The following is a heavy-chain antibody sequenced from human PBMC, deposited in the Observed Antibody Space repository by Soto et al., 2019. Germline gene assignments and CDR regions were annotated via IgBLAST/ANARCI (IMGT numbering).Heavy chain of an antibody. D-gene: IGHD1-7*01. V-gene: IGHV1-69*06. CDR2: IIPIFGTA. Sequence: GASVKVSCKASGGTFSSYAISWVRQAPGQGLGWMGGIIPIFGTANYAQKFQGRVTITADKSTSTAYMELSSLRSEDTAVYYCARTKLELGERTYYYYGMDVWGQGTTVTVSS. J-gene: IGHJ6*02. CDR1: GGTFSSYA. CDR3: ARTKLELGERTYYYYGMDV.